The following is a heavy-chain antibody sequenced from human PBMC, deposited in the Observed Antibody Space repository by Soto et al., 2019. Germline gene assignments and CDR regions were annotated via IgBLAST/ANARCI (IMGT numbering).Heavy chain of an antibody. Sequence: QLQLQESGPGLVKPSETLSLTCIVSGGSISSSSYYWDWVRQPPGKGLEWIGGIYYSGTTYYNPSHKSRVTITVDTAKNRYTLKLSALTAADTAVYYCARHAHGSGSYSLGFDYCGQGTLVTVSS. CDR3: ARHAHGSGSYSLGFDY. CDR1: GGSISSSSYY. V-gene: IGHV4-39*01. D-gene: IGHD3-10*01. CDR2: IYYSGTT. J-gene: IGHJ4*02.